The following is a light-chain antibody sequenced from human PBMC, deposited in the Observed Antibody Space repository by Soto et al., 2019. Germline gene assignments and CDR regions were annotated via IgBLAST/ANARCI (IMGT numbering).Light chain of an antibody. J-gene: IGLJ1*01. CDR3: CSYADTYV. CDR1: KSDVGGYNY. Sequence: QSALTQPRSVSGSPGQSVTISCTGTKSDVGGYNYVSWYQHHPGKAPKLVISDVTERPSGVPDRFSGSKSGNTASLTISGLQADDEAAYFCCSYADTYVFGTGTKLTVL. CDR2: DVT. V-gene: IGLV2-11*01.